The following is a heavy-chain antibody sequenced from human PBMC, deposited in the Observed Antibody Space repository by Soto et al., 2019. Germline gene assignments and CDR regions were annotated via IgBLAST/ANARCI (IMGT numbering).Heavy chain of an antibody. CDR3: ARDWVSDSSGYRGLWY. J-gene: IGHJ4*02. D-gene: IGHD3-22*01. CDR1: GFTFSSYA. Sequence: QVQLVESGGGVVQPGRSLRLSCAASGFTFSSYAMHWVRQAPGKGLEWVAVISYDGSNKYYADSVKGRFTISRDNSKNTLYLQMNRLRAEDTAVYYCARDWVSDSSGYRGLWYWGQGTLVTVSS. CDR2: ISYDGSNK. V-gene: IGHV3-30-3*01.